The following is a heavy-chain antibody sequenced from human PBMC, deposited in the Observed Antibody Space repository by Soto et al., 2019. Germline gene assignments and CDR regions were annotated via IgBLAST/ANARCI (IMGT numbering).Heavy chain of an antibody. CDR3: AKDRGHCRGAGCYIFDY. V-gene: IGHV3-30*18. CDR2: MSYDGSNK. J-gene: IGHJ4*02. Sequence: QVQLVESGGGVVQPERSLRLSCAASGFTFSSYGMHWVRQAPGKGLEWVAVMSYDGSNKYYADSVKGRFTISRDISKNTLYLQMNSLRAEDTAVYYCAKDRGHCRGAGCYIFDYWGQGTLVTVSS. CDR1: GFTFSSYG. D-gene: IGHD2-15*01.